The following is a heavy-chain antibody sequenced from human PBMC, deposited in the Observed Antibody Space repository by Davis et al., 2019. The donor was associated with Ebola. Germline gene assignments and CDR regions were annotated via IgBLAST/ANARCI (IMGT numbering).Heavy chain of an antibody. CDR1: GGSFSGYY. CDR3: ARGRSDPDYFDY. CDR2: INHSGST. Sequence: PSETLSLTCAVYGGSFSGYYWSWIRQPPGKGLEWIGEINHSGSTNYNPSLKSRVTISVDTSKNQFSLKLSSVTAADTAVYYCARGRSDPDYFDYWGQGTLVTVSS. J-gene: IGHJ4*02. V-gene: IGHV4-34*01.